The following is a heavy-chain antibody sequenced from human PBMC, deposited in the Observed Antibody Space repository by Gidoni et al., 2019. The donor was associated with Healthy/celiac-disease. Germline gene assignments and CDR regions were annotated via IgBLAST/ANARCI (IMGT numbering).Heavy chain of an antibody. Sequence: QVQLVQSGAEVRKPGASVKFSCTASGYTFTSYAIHWVRQAPGQRLEWMGWINAGNGNTKFSQKFQGRVTITRDTSASTAYVELSTLKSEDTAVYYCARVRGSDYDPFDYWGQGTLVMVSS. CDR2: INAGNGNT. V-gene: IGHV1-3*01. D-gene: IGHD1-26*01. CDR1: GYTFTSYA. J-gene: IGHJ4*02. CDR3: ARVRGSDYDPFDY.